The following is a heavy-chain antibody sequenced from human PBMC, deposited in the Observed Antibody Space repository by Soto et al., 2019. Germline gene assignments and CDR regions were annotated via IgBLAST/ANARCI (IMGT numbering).Heavy chain of an antibody. CDR1: GYTFATYY. J-gene: IGHJ4*02. D-gene: IGHD4-17*01. CDR3: ARDPDYGDYWGYFFDS. V-gene: IGHV1-2*02. Sequence: ASVKVSCKTSGYTFATYYIHWIRQAPGQGLEWMGWINPTSGGTVYAQNFQDRVTMTRDTSISTAYMELRRLNSDDTAVYYCARDPDYGDYWGYFFDSWGQGTPVTVSS. CDR2: INPTSGGT.